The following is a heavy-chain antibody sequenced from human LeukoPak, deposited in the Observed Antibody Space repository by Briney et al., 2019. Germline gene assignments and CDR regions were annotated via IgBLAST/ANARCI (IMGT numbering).Heavy chain of an antibody. D-gene: IGHD4-17*01. Sequence: PGGSLRLSCAASGFTFSSYSMNWVRQAPGKGLEWVSAISGSGGSTYYADSVKGRFTISRDNSKNTLYLQMNSLRAEDTAVYYCANPIHDYDMAFDIWGQGTMVTVSS. CDR3: ANPIHDYDMAFDI. CDR2: ISGSGGST. J-gene: IGHJ3*02. CDR1: GFTFSSYS. V-gene: IGHV3-23*01.